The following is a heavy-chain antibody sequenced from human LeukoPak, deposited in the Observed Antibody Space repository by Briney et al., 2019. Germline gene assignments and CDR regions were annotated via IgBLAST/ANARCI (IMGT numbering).Heavy chain of an antibody. CDR2: IYTSGST. V-gene: IGHV4-4*07. J-gene: IGHJ4*02. CDR1: GGSISIYY. D-gene: IGHD3-3*01. Sequence: SETLSPTCTVSGGSISIYYWSWIRQPAGKGLEWIGRIYTSGSTNYNPSLKSRVTISVDTSKNHFSLKLSSVTAADTAVYYCASHKENRPIFGVGRPVDFWGQGTLVTVSS. CDR3: ASHKENRPIFGVGRPVDF.